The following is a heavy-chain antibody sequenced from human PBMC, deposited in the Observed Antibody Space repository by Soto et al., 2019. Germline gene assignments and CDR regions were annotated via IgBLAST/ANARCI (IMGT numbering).Heavy chain of an antibody. J-gene: IGHJ6*02. Sequence: GASVKVSCKTSGYTFSSYGISGVRQAPGQGLEWMGWINTYNGNTNYAQKFQGRVTMTTDTSTSTAYMEVRSLRSDDTAVYYCARWGVLISMVRGVNADYYYYGMAVWGQGTTVTVSS. CDR1: GYTFSSYG. D-gene: IGHD3-10*01. CDR3: ARWGVLISMVRGVNADYYYYGMAV. CDR2: INTYNGNT. V-gene: IGHV1-18*01.